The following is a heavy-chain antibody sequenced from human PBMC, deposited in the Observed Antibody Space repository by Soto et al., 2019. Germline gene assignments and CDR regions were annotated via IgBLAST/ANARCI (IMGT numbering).Heavy chain of an antibody. J-gene: IGHJ6*03. CDR3: ARSFGHKDVLTGYYSESRYNFYMDV. V-gene: IGHV3-23*01. D-gene: IGHD3-9*01. CDR2: ISAHDGST. CDR1: GFSFRTYA. Sequence: EVQLLESGGGLVQAGESLRLSCVGSGFSFRTYAMNWVRQSPGKGLEWVSGISAHDGSTLYADSVRGRFTISRDNSKNTLYLQMNSLRAEDTAVYYCARSFGHKDVLTGYYSESRYNFYMDVWGTGTTVTVSS.